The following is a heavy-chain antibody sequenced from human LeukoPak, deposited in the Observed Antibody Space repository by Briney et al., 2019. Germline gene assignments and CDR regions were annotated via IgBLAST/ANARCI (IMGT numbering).Heavy chain of an antibody. V-gene: IGHV3-23*01. J-gene: IGHJ4*02. CDR3: ATDGVGSRGYGDLDY. CDR1: GFTLSSYE. D-gene: IGHD3-22*01. Sequence: GGSLRLSCAASGFTLSSYEMNWVRQAPGKGLEWVSGISGSGVSTFYADSVKGRFTISRDNSKNTLYLQMNSLRAEDTAVYYCATDGVGSRGYGDLDYWGQGTLVTVSS. CDR2: ISGSGVST.